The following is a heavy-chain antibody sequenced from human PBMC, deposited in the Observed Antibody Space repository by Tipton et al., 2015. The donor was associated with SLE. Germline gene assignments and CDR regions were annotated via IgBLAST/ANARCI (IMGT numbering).Heavy chain of an antibody. J-gene: IGHJ4*02. CDR3: AKDGFRWFGD. V-gene: IGHV3-21*03. CDR1: GFTFSHYS. D-gene: IGHD3-10*01. CDR2: ISSSSTYI. Sequence: SLRLSCAASGFTFSHYSMNWVRQAPGKGLEWVSSISSSSTYIDYADSVKGRFTISRDNAKNSLYLQMNSLRAEDRGVYYCAKDGFRWFGDWGQGTLVTVSS.